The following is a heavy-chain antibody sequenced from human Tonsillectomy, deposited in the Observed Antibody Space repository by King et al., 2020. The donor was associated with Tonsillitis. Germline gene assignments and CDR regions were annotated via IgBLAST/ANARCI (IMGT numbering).Heavy chain of an antibody. CDR1: GFTFSDYY. Sequence: VQLVESGGGLVKPGGSLRLSCAASGFTFSDYYMSWIRKAPGKGLEWVSYISSSSSYTNYADSVKGRLTISRDNAKNSLYLQMNSLRAEDTAVYYCARERVYIAVAGNFDIWGQGTMVTVSS. V-gene: IGHV3-11*06. J-gene: IGHJ3*02. CDR3: ARERVYIAVAGNFDI. D-gene: IGHD6-19*01. CDR2: ISSSSSYT.